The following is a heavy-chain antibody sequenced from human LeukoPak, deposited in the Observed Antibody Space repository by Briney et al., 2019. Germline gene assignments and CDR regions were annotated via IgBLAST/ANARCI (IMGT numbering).Heavy chain of an antibody. CDR1: GFTFDDYG. J-gene: IGHJ4*02. Sequence: PGGSLRLSCAASGFTFDDYGMSWVRQAPGKGLEWVSGINWNGGSTVYADSVKGRFTISRDNAKKSVYMQMNSLRAEDTALYYCARDPRVGYYDSSGCNFDYWGQGTLVTVSS. D-gene: IGHD3-22*01. V-gene: IGHV3-20*04. CDR3: ARDPRVGYYDSSGCNFDY. CDR2: INWNGGST.